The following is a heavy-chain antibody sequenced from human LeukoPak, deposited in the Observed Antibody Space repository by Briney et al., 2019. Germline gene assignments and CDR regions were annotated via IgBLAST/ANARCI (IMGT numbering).Heavy chain of an antibody. CDR1: GYTFTGYY. CDR3: ARIAGTETSTYAFDI. D-gene: IGHD6-13*01. V-gene: IGHV1-2*02. J-gene: IGHJ3*02. CDR2: INPDSGGT. Sequence: ASVKVSCKASGYTFTGYYMHWVRQAPGQGLEWMGWINPDSGGTNYAQKFQGRVTMTRDTSISTAYMELSRLRSDDTAVYYCARIAGTETSTYAFDIWGQGTMVTVSS.